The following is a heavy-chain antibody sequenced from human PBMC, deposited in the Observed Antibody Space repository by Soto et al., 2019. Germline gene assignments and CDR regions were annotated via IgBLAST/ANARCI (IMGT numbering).Heavy chain of an antibody. D-gene: IGHD4-17*01. Sequence: PSETLSLTCAVYGGSFSGYYWSWIRQPPGKGLEWIGEINHSGSTNYNPSLKSRVTISVDTSKNQFSLKLSSVTAADTAVYYCARGSGYGGNNSGAADYWGQGTLVTVSS. CDR2: INHSGST. J-gene: IGHJ4*02. V-gene: IGHV4-34*01. CDR1: GGSFSGYY. CDR3: ARGSGYGGNNSGAADY.